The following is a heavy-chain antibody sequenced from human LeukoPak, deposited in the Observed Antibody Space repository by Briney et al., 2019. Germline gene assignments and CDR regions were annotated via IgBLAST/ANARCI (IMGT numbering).Heavy chain of an antibody. CDR2: ISAYNGNT. J-gene: IGHJ6*02. D-gene: IGHD3-10*01. Sequence: GASVKVSCKASGGTFSSYAISWVRQAPGQGLEWMGWISAYNGNTNYAQKLQGRVTMTTDTSTSTAYMELRSLRSDDTAVYYCASFGAGYGSGSYYYYGMDVWGQGTTVTVSS. CDR3: ASFGAGYGSGSYYYYGMDV. V-gene: IGHV1-18*01. CDR1: GGTFSSYA.